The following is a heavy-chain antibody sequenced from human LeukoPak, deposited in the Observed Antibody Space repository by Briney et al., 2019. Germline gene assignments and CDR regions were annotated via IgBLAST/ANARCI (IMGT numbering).Heavy chain of an antibody. D-gene: IGHD2-2*01. CDR1: GCTFTGYY. J-gene: IGHJ4*02. Sequence: ASVKVSCKASGCTFTGYYMHWVRQAPGQGLEWMGWINPNSGGTNYAQKFQGRVTMTRDTSISTAYMELSRLRSDDTAVYYCARGDVVVPAATDYWGQGTLVTVSS. CDR3: ARGDVVVPAATDY. CDR2: INPNSGGT. V-gene: IGHV1-2*02.